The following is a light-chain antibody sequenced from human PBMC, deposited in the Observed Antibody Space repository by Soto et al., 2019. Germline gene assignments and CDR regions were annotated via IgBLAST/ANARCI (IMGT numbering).Light chain of an antibody. CDR1: SSDVGGYNY. CDR2: DVS. Sequence: QSAVTQPASVSGSPGQSITISCTGASSDVGGYNYVSWYQHHPGKAPKLMIYDVSNRPSGVSNRFSDSKSGNTASLIISGLQAEDEADYYCSSYTRSSTLFGGGTKVTVL. V-gene: IGLV2-14*03. J-gene: IGLJ2*01. CDR3: SSYTRSSTL.